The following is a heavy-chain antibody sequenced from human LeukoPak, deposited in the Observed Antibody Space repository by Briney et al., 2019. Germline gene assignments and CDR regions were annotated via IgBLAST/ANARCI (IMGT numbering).Heavy chain of an antibody. V-gene: IGHV3-53*01. D-gene: IGHD5-24*01. Sequence: GGSLRLSCAASGLTIRGNYMNWVRQAPGKGLEWISIIYSGGKTHYADSVKGRFTISRDDSKNTLYLQMNSLRVEDTAVYYCAREGDGYNFLFDYWGQGTLVTVS. J-gene: IGHJ4*02. CDR2: IYSGGKT. CDR1: GLTIRGNY. CDR3: AREGDGYNFLFDY.